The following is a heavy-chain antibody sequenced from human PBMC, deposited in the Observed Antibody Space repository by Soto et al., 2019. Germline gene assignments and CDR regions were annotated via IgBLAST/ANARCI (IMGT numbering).Heavy chain of an antibody. Sequence: GGSLRLSCAASGFTFSNYTMHWVRQAPGKGLEWVALISYGEIDKYFADAVKGRFTISRDNSKNTLYLQMDSLRAEDTTVYYCAGRSGSSDYWGRGTLVTV. CDR3: AGRSGSSDY. CDR2: ISYGEIDK. CDR1: GFTFSNYT. V-gene: IGHV3-30*04. J-gene: IGHJ4*02. D-gene: IGHD3-10*01.